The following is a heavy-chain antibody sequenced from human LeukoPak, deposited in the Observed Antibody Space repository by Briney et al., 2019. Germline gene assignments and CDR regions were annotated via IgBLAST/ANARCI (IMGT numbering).Heavy chain of an antibody. J-gene: IGHJ4*02. V-gene: IGHV4-59*01. CDR3: ARVRDYDFWSGPDAYYFDY. CDR1: GGSISSYY. Sequence: PSETLSLTCSVSGGSISSYYWSWIRQPPGKGLEWVGYIYYSGSPSYNPSLKSRVTISVDTSKNQFSLKLSSVTAADTAVYYCARVRDYDFWSGPDAYYFDYWGQGTLVTVSS. CDR2: IYYSGSP. D-gene: IGHD3-3*01.